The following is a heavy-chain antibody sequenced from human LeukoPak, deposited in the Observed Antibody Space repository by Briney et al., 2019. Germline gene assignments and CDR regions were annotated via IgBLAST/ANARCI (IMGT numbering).Heavy chain of an antibody. V-gene: IGHV3-23*01. Sequence: GGSLRLSCAASGFTFSSYAMSRVRQAPGKGLEWVSGISGSSGSTYSADSVKGRFTISRDNSKNTLYLQMNSLRAEDTAVYYCARGYYYDSSEYYFDYWGQGTLVTVSS. J-gene: IGHJ4*02. D-gene: IGHD3-22*01. CDR3: ARGYYYDSSEYYFDY. CDR2: ISGSSGST. CDR1: GFTFSSYA.